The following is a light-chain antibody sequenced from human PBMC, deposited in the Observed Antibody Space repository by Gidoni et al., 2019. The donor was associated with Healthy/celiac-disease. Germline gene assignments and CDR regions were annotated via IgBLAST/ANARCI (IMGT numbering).Light chain of an antibody. CDR3: QRYGSSPTWT. J-gene: IGKJ1*01. CDR2: GAS. Sequence: EIVLTPSPGTLSLSPGERATLSCRASQSVSSSYLAWCQQKPGQAPRLLIYGASSRATGIPDRFSGSGSGTDFTLTISRLEPEDFAVYYCQRYGSSPTWTFXQXTKVEIK. CDR1: QSVSSSY. V-gene: IGKV3-20*01.